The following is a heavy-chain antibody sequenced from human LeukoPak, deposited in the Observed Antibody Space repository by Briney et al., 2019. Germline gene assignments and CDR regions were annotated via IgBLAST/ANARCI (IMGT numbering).Heavy chain of an antibody. J-gene: IGHJ6*03. CDR3: ARGTISYNWNDDYYYYYMDV. CDR1: GYTFTGYY. D-gene: IGHD1-1*01. CDR2: INPNSGGT. Sequence: ASVKVSCKASGYTFTGYYMHWVRQAPGQGLEWMGWINPNSGGTNYAQKFQGRVTMTRDTSISTAYMELSRLRSDDTAVYYCARGTISYNWNDDYYYYYMDVWGKGTTVTVSS. V-gene: IGHV1-2*02.